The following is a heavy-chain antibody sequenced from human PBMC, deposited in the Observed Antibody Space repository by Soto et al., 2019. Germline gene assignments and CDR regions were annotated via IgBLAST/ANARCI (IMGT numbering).Heavy chain of an antibody. CDR1: GASLARGGFY. CDR2: IYYIGST. Sequence: QVQLQESGPGVVKPSQTLSLTCAVSGASLARGGFYWIWIRKYPRKGLEWIGDIYYIGSTRYNPSLKRRITISVDTSKNQFSLELSSVTAADTALYYCATYYDILTGPMGPLNYWGQGILVTVSS. D-gene: IGHD3-9*01. J-gene: IGHJ4*02. V-gene: IGHV4-31*11. CDR3: ATYYDILTGPMGPLNY.